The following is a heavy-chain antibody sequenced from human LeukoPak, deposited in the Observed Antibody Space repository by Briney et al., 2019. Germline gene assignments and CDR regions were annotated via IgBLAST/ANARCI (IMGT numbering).Heavy chain of an antibody. J-gene: IGHJ4*02. CDR2: IHRDGRT. V-gene: IGHV4-4*02. Sequence: SETLSLTCGVSGGSISDTNWWTWFRQPPGKGLEWIGEIHRDGRTRYNPSLQTRVTMSIDYSKNQISLEVTSVTAADTAIYYCGKTDIYFNPIDYWGPGSLVTVSS. D-gene: IGHD3-9*01. CDR3: GKTDIYFNPIDY. CDR1: GGSISDTNW.